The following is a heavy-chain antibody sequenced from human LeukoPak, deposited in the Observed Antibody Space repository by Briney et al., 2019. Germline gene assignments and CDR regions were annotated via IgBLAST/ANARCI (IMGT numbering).Heavy chain of an antibody. D-gene: IGHD6-13*01. CDR1: GFTFSSYA. V-gene: IGHV3-23*01. CDR2: ISGSGGST. CDR3: AKDSSSSNYYFGMDV. Sequence: GGSLRLSCAVSGFTFSSYAMSWVRQAPGKGLEWVSAISGSGGSTYYADSVKGRFTISRDNSKNTLYLQMNSLRAEDTAVYYCAKDSSSSNYYFGMDVWGQGTTVTVSS. J-gene: IGHJ6*02.